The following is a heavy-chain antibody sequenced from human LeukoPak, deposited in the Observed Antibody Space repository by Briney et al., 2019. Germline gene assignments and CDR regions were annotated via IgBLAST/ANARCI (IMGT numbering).Heavy chain of an antibody. CDR1: GGSISNYY. Sequence: SETLSLTCSVSGGSISNYYWSWIRQSPGKGLEWIGYMYYNGRNYYNPSLESRVTISEDMSKNQFSLRLTSVTAADTAVYYCARSAGHCSGGVCPPLRGFDPWGQGTLVTVSS. CDR2: MYYNGRN. V-gene: IGHV4-59*01. J-gene: IGHJ5*02. CDR3: ARSAGHCSGGVCPPLRGFDP. D-gene: IGHD2-15*01.